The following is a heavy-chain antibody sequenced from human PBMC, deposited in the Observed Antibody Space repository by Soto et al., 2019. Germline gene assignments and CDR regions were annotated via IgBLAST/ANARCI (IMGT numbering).Heavy chain of an antibody. J-gene: IGHJ6*02. D-gene: IGHD2-15*01. CDR3: ARDNCSGGSCPMDV. CDR1: GGTFSSYA. V-gene: IGHV1-69*13. CDR2: IIPIFGTA. Sequence: SVKVSCKASGGTFSSYAISWVRQAPGQGLEWMGGIIPIFGTANYAQKFQGRVTITADESTSTAYMELSSLRSEDTAVYYCARDNCSGGSCPMDVWGQGTTVTVSS.